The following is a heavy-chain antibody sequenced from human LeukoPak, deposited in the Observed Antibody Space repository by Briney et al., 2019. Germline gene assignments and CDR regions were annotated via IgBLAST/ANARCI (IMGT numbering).Heavy chain of an antibody. D-gene: IGHD2-2*02. Sequence: SETLSLTCTVSGGSISSYYWSWIRQPPGKGLEWIGYIYYSGSTNYNPSLKSRVTISVDTSKNQFSLKLSSVTAADTAVYYCARKPAAIGGHYFDYWGQGTLVTVSS. CDR3: ARKPAAIGGHYFDY. CDR1: GGSISSYY. J-gene: IGHJ4*02. CDR2: IYYSGST. V-gene: IGHV4-59*08.